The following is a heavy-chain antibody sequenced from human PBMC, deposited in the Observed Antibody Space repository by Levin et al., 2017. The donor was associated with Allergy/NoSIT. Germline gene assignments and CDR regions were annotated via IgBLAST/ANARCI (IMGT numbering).Heavy chain of an antibody. J-gene: IGHJ4*02. CDR1: GFTFNNYA. V-gene: IGHV3-23*01. CDR3: AKDLRMDTALY. CDR2: ISGSGDTT. D-gene: IGHD5-18*01. Sequence: GGSLRLSCAASGFTFNNYAMSWVRQAPGKGLEWVSVISGSGDTTYYADSVKGRFTISRDNSKETLYLQMNSLRAEDTAVYYCAKDLRMDTALYWGQGTLVTVSS.